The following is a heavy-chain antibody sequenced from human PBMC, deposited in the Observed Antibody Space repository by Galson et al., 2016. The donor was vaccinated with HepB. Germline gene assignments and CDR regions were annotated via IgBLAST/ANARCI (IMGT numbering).Heavy chain of an antibody. Sequence: SLRLSCAASGFTFGRYAMSWVRPAPGKGLEWVSAISGDGGSTYYAGSVQGRFTIYRDNSGNTVYVQMNTLSPEDTALYYCAARTTAHGGVGRLHFWGQGTLVTVSS. CDR3: AARTTAHGGVGRLHF. CDR2: ISGDGGST. CDR1: GFTFGRYA. V-gene: IGHV3-23*01. J-gene: IGHJ4*02. D-gene: IGHD2/OR15-2a*01.